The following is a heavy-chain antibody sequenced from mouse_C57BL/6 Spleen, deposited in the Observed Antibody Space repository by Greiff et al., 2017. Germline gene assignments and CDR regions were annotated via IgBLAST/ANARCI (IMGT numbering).Heavy chain of an antibody. CDR1: GFTFSDYG. CDR2: ISSGSSTI. D-gene: IGHD2-1*01. CDR3: ARRDGNWYYAMDY. J-gene: IGHJ4*01. V-gene: IGHV5-17*01. Sequence: EVQRVESGGGLVKPGGSLKLSCAASGFTFSDYGMHWVRQAPEKGLEWVAYISSGSSTIYYADTVKGRFTISRDNAKNTLFLQMTSLRSEDTAMYYCARRDGNWYYAMDYWGQGTSVTVSS.